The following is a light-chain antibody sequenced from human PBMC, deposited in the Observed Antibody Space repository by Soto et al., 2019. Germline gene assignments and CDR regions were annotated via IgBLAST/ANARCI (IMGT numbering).Light chain of an antibody. CDR1: SSDIGAYNY. V-gene: IGLV2-11*01. Sequence: QSVLTQPRSVSGSPGQSVTISCTGTSSDIGAYNYVSWYQQPPGRAPKLIIYDVTQRPSGVPDRFSGSKSGNTASLTISGLLAEDEADYFCCSYAGNYIYVFGTATKLTVL. CDR3: CSYAGNYIYV. CDR2: DVT. J-gene: IGLJ1*01.